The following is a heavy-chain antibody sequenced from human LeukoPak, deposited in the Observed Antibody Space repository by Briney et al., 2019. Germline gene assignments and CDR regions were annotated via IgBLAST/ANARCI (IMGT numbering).Heavy chain of an antibody. D-gene: IGHD3-22*01. V-gene: IGHV1-18*01. CDR3: ARGYYYDSSGYYYDGAFDI. CDR2: ISAYNGNT. CDR1: GYTFTSYG. Sequence: WASVKVSCKASGYTFTSYGISWVRQAPGQGLEWMGWISAYNGNTNYAQKFQGRVTITRDTSAGTAYMELSSLRSEDTAVYYCARGYYYDSSGYYYDGAFDIWGQGTMVTVSS. J-gene: IGHJ3*02.